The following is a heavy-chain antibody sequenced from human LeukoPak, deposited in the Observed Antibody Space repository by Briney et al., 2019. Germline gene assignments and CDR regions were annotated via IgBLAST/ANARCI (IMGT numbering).Heavy chain of an antibody. D-gene: IGHD3-3*01. V-gene: IGHV4-61*01. CDR1: GGSVSSGSYY. CDR3: ARDRREFWSGLKTPYYYYGMDV. Sequence: PSETLSLTCTVSGGSVSSGSYYWSWIRQPPGKGLKRIGYIYYSGSTNYNPSLKSRVTISVDTSKNQFSLKLSSVTAADTAVYYCARDRREFWSGLKTPYYYYGMDVWGQGTTVTVSS. J-gene: IGHJ6*02. CDR2: IYYSGST.